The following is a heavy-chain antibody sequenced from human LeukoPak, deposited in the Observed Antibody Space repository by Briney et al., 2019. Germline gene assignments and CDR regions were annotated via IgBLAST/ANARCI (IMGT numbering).Heavy chain of an antibody. D-gene: IGHD3-10*01. J-gene: IGHJ4*02. CDR3: ARQRSYYVDY. V-gene: IGHV5-51*01. CDR2: IYPGDSET. Sequence: GESLKISCKASGYTFSTYWIGWVRQMPGKGLEWMGIIYPGDSETRYSPSFQGQVTISVDKSISTAYLQWSSLKASDTAMYYCARQRSYYVDYWGQGTLVTVSS. CDR1: GYTFSTYW.